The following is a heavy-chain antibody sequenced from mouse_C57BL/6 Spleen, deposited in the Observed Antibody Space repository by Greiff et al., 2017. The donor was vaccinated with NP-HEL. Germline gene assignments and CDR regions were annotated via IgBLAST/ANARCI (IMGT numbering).Heavy chain of an antibody. CDR3: TRDSHYDGYVDY. CDR1: GFTFSSYA. V-gene: IGHV5-9-1*02. J-gene: IGHJ2*01. Sequence: EVKLMESGEGLVKPGGSLTLSCAASGFTFSSYAMSWVRQTPEKRLEWVAYISSGGDYIYYADTVKGRFTISRDNARNTLYLQMSNLKSEDTDMYYCTRDSHYDGYVDYWGQGTTLTVSS. D-gene: IGHD2-3*01. CDR2: ISSGGDYI.